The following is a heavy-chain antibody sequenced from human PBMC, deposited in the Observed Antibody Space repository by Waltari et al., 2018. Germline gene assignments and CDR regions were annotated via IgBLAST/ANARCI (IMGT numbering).Heavy chain of an antibody. D-gene: IGHD3-3*01. V-gene: IGHV2-5*01. J-gene: IGHJ4*02. Sequence: QITLKESGPTLVKPTQTLTLTCTFSGFSLSTSGVGVGWIRQPPGKALEWLALIYWNDDKRYSPSLKSRLTITKDTSKNQVVLTMTNMDPVDTATYYCAHFRDDFWSGYYFDYWGQGTLVTVSS. CDR1: GFSLSTSGVG. CDR2: IYWNDDK. CDR3: AHFRDDFWSGYYFDY.